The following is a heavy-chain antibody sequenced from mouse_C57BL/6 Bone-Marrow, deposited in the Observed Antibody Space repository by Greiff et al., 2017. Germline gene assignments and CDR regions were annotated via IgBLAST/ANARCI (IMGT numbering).Heavy chain of an antibody. Sequence: EVQVVESGGGLVKPGGSLKLSCAASGFTFSSYAMSWVRQTPEKRLEWVATISDGGSYTYYPDNVKGRFTISRDNAKNNLYLQRSHLKSEDTALYYSARGLLPYAMDYWGQGTSVTVSS. CDR2: ISDGGSYT. CDR1: GFTFSSYA. CDR3: ARGLLPYAMDY. V-gene: IGHV5-4*01. J-gene: IGHJ4*01. D-gene: IGHD2-3*01.